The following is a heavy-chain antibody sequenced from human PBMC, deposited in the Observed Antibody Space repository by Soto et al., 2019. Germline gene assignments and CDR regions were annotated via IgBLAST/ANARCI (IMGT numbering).Heavy chain of an antibody. CDR1: GGSFSGYF. Sequence: QVQLQQWGAGLLKPSETLSLTCAVYGGSFSGYFWSWIRQSPGKGLEWIGEINHSGGSNSNPSLKTRLPTSVDTSKNQFSRHLRSVTAADTAVYYWASHSRRGVVFGVVIIRGYDYWGQGTPVTVSS. J-gene: IGHJ4*02. V-gene: IGHV4-34*02. CDR3: ASHSRRGVVFGVVIIRGYDY. CDR2: INHSGGS. D-gene: IGHD3-3*01.